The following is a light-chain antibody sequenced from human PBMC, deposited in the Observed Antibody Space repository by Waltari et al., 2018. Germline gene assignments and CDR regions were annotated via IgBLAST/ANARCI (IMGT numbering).Light chain of an antibody. J-gene: IGLJ1*01. V-gene: IGLV2-11*01. CDR1: SSDVGRYHY. Sequence: QSALTQPRSVSGSPGQSVTIPCTGTSSDVGRYHYVSWYQQHPGKAPKLMIYDVSKRPSGVPDRFSGSKSGNTASLTISGLQAEDEADYYCCSYAGSYTWVFGTGTKVTVL. CDR2: DVS. CDR3: CSYAGSYTWV.